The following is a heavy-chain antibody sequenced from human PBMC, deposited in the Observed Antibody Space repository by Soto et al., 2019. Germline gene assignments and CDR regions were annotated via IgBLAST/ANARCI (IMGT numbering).Heavy chain of an antibody. J-gene: IGHJ6*02. CDR3: ARDWGVLTSTPGGMDG. CDR2: IIPIFGTA. Sequence: QVQLVQSGAEVKKPGSSVKVSCKASGGTFSSYAISWVRQAPGQGLEWMGGIIPIFGTANYAQKFQGRVTITADEFTSTSYMDLSSLRSKDTAVYYCARDWGVLTSTPGGMDGWGQGTTVTVS. D-gene: IGHD2-21*02. V-gene: IGHV1-69*12. CDR1: GGTFSSYA.